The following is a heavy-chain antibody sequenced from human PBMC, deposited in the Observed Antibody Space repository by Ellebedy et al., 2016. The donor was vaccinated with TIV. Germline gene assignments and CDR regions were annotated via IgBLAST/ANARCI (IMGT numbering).Heavy chain of an antibody. Sequence: GESLKISCAASGFTFSNYWMTWVRQAPGKGLEWVANVKQDGSEENYVDSVKGRFSISRDNTKNSLYVQMNSLRPEDTAVYYCAREQGLGRAYYSDYWGRGTVVTVSS. J-gene: IGHJ4*02. V-gene: IGHV3-7*01. CDR2: VKQDGSEE. CDR3: AREQGLGRAYYSDY. D-gene: IGHD6-19*01. CDR1: GFTFSNYW.